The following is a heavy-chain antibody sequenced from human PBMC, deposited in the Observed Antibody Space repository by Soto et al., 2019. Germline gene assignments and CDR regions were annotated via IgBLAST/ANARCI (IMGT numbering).Heavy chain of an antibody. Sequence: SETLSLTCTVSGGSISSYYWSWIRQPPGKGLEWIGYIYYSESTNYHPSLKSRVIISVDTSKNQFPLRLSSVTAADTAVYYWARDYFDSSDYTTNWFDPWGQGTLVT. CDR2: IYYSEST. J-gene: IGHJ5*02. D-gene: IGHD3-22*01. CDR1: GGSISSYY. V-gene: IGHV4-59*01. CDR3: ARDYFDSSDYTTNWFDP.